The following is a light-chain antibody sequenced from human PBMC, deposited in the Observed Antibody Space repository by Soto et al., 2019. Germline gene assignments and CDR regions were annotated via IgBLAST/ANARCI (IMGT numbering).Light chain of an antibody. Sequence: EIVFTQSPATLSLSPGERATLACRASQRVSSYLAWYQQKPGQAPRLLIYDASNRATGIPARFSGSGSGTDFTRTISSLEPEDFAVYYCQQPYTFGQGTKLEIK. J-gene: IGKJ2*01. CDR3: QQPYT. V-gene: IGKV3-11*01. CDR2: DAS. CDR1: QRVSSY.